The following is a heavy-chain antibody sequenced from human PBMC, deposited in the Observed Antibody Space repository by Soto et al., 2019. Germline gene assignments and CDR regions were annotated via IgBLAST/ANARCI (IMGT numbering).Heavy chain of an antibody. CDR2: IYYSGYT. Sequence: SETLSLTCTVSSGSISSSSYYWGWIRKPPGKGLEWIGSIYYSGYTYYNPSLKSRVTISVDTSKNQFSLKLSSVTAADTAVYYCARHNGPLYVGYYYDMDVWGQGTTVTVSS. CDR1: SGSISSSSYY. V-gene: IGHV4-39*01. CDR3: ARHNGPLYVGYYYDMDV. J-gene: IGHJ6*02. D-gene: IGHD3-16*01.